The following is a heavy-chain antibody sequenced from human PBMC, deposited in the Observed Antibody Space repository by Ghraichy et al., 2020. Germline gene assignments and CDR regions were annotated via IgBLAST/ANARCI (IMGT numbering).Heavy chain of an antibody. Sequence: GGSLRLSCAASGFTFSSYWMSWVRPAPGKGLEWVANIKQDGSEKYYVDSVKGRFTISRDNAKNSLYLQMNSLRAEDTAVYYCAKDPPYSSSYYYGMDVWGQGTTVTVSS. V-gene: IGHV3-7*01. J-gene: IGHJ6*02. CDR1: GFTFSSYW. CDR2: IKQDGSEK. D-gene: IGHD6-13*01. CDR3: AKDPPYSSSYYYGMDV.